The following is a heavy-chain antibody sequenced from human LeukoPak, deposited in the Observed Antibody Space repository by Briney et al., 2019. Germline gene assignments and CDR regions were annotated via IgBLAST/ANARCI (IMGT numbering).Heavy chain of an antibody. V-gene: IGHV1-8*01. D-gene: IGHD5-12*01. Sequence: GSVKVSCKASGYTFTTYDINWVRQATGQGLEWMGWMNPHSGNTGYAQKFQGRVTMTEDTSTDTAYMELSSLRSEDTAVYYCATVATIQAFDIWGQGTMVTVSS. CDR1: GYTFTTYD. CDR3: ATVATIQAFDI. J-gene: IGHJ3*02. CDR2: MNPHSGNT.